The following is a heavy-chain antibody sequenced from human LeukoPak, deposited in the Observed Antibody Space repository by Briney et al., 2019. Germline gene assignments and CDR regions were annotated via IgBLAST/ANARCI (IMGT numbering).Heavy chain of an antibody. CDR2: IYTSGTT. J-gene: IGHJ4*02. V-gene: IGHV4-4*07. D-gene: IGHD3-22*01. Sequence: NPSETLSLTCTVSGDSISSYYFNWIRQPAGKGLEWLGRIYTSGTTYYNPSLKSRLTMSVDTSKNQFSLKLRSVTAADTALCFCALLGSSALDYWGQGVLVTVFS. CDR3: ALLGSSALDY. CDR1: GDSISSYY.